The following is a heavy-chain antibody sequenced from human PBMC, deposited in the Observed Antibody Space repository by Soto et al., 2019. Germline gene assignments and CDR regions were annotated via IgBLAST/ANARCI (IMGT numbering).Heavy chain of an antibody. CDR2: IYYSGST. Sequence: SETLSLTCTVSGGSISSGGYSWTWIRQHPGKGLEWIGYIYYSGSTYYKPSLKSRVTISVDTSKNQLSLKLSSVTAADTAVYYCAADTVTLYYYYYGLDVWGQGTTVTV. CDR3: AADTVTLYYYYYGLDV. D-gene: IGHD4-17*01. J-gene: IGHJ6*02. CDR1: GGSISSGGYS. V-gene: IGHV4-31*03.